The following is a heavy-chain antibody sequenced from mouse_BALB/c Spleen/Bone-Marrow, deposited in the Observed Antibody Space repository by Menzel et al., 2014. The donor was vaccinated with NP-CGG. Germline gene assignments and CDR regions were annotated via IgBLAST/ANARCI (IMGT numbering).Heavy chain of an antibody. D-gene: IGHD2-12*01. CDR2: INPSNGGT. V-gene: IGHV1S81*02. CDR1: GYTFTSYY. Sequence: VQRVESGAELVKPGASVKLSCKASGYTFTSYYMCWAKQRPGQGLEWIGEINPSNGGTNFNEKFKSKATLTVDKSSSTAYMSLSSLTSEDSAVYYCTRSRRAMDHWGQGTSVTVSS. CDR3: TRSRRAMDH. J-gene: IGHJ4*01.